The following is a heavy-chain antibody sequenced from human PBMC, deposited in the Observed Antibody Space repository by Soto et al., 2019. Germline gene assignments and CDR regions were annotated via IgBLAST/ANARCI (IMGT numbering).Heavy chain of an antibody. Sequence: GGSLRLSCAASGFTFSSYWMHWVRQAPGKGLVWVSRINSDGSSTSYADSVKGRFTISRDNAKNTLYLQMNSLRAEDTAVYYCARDQREWELLQPPNYYYGMDVWGQGTTVTVSS. CDR1: GFTFSSYW. CDR2: INSDGSST. J-gene: IGHJ6*02. CDR3: ARDQREWELLQPPNYYYGMDV. D-gene: IGHD1-26*01. V-gene: IGHV3-74*01.